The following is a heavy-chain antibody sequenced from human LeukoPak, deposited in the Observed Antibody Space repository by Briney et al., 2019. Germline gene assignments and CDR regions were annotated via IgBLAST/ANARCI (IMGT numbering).Heavy chain of an antibody. V-gene: IGHV3-7*01. CDR1: GFTFSSYA. CDR2: IKQDGSEK. CDR3: AKGATYCSSTSCPDAFDI. J-gene: IGHJ3*02. Sequence: PGGSLRLSCAASGFTFSSYAMSWVRQAPGKGLEWVANIKQDGSEKYYVDSVKGRFTISRDNSKNTLYLQMNSLRAEDTALYYCAKGATYCSSTSCPDAFDIWGQGTMVTVSS. D-gene: IGHD2-2*01.